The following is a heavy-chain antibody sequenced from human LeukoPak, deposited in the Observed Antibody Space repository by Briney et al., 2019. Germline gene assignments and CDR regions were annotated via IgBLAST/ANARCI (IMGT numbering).Heavy chain of an antibody. D-gene: IGHD2-15*01. CDR2: ISYDGSNK. J-gene: IGHJ4*02. CDR3: AKFGLGYCSGGSCQPFDY. CDR1: GFTFSSYG. V-gene: IGHV3-30*18. Sequence: QPGRSLRLSCAASGFTFSSYGMHWVRQAPGKGLEWVAVISYDGSNKYYADSVKGRFTISRDNSKNTLYLQMNSLRAEDTAVYYCAKFGLGYCSGGSCQPFDYWGQGVLVTVSS.